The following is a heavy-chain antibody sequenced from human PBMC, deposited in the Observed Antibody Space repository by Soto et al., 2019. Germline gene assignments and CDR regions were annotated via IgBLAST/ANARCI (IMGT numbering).Heavy chain of an antibody. J-gene: IGHJ4*02. CDR2: IYHSGST. D-gene: IGHD2-15*01. CDR3: ARDPDGGRGYCSGGSCYSGAPN. Sequence: TSETLSLTCAVSGGSISSGGYSWSWIRQPPGKGLEWIGYIYHSGSTYYNPSLKSRVTISVDRSKNQFSLKLSSVTAADTAVYYCARDPDGGRGYCSGGSCYSGAPNWGQGTLVTVSS. V-gene: IGHV4-30-2*01. CDR1: GGSISSGGYS.